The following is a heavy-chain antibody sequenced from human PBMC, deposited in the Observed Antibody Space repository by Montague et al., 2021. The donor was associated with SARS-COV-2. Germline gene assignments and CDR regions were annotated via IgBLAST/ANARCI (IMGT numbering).Heavy chain of an antibody. CDR3: ARETYTGGWCQQFDD. CDR1: GGSISSSNYY. Sequence: SETLSLTCTVSGGSISSSNYYWGWIRQPPGKGLEWIGSIYYSGTTYYNPSLQSRVTISVDTSKKQFPLKLSSVTAADTAVYYCARETYTGGWCQQFDDWGQGTLVTVSS. D-gene: IGHD6-19*01. CDR2: IYYSGTT. J-gene: IGHJ4*02. V-gene: IGHV4-39*01.